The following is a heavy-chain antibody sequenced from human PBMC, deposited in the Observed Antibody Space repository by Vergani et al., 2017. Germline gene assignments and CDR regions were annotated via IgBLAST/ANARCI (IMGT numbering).Heavy chain of an antibody. CDR2: ISGSGGST. CDR3: AREADSGSIYYFDY. D-gene: IGHD1-26*01. Sequence: EVQLVESGGGLVPPGRSLRLSCAASGFSFGDYAMTWVRQAPGQGLEWVSAISGSGGSTYYADSVKGRFTISRDNSKNTLYLQMNSLRAEDTAVYYCAREADSGSIYYFDYWGQGTLVTVSS. CDR1: GFSFGDYA. V-gene: IGHV3-23*04. J-gene: IGHJ4*02.